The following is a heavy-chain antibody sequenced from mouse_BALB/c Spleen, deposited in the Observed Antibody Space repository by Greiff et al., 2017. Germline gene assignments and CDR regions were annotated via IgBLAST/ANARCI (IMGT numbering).Heavy chain of an antibody. V-gene: IGHV5-12-2*01. D-gene: IGHD1-1*01. Sequence: EVKLVESGGGLVQPGGSLKLSCAASGFTFSSYTMSWVRQTPEKRLEWVAYISNGGGSTYYPDTVKGRFTISRDNAKNTLYLQMSSLKSEDTAMYYCARDRGTTVPFAYWGQGTLVTVSA. CDR3: ARDRGTTVPFAY. CDR2: ISNGGGST. CDR1: GFTFSSYT. J-gene: IGHJ3*01.